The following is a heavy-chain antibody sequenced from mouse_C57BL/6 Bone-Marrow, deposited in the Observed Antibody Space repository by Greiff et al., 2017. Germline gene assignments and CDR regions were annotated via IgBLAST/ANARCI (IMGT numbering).Heavy chain of an antibody. Sequence: VQLQQSGAELVKPGASVKLSCKASGYTFTSYWMHWVKQRPGRGLEWIGRIDPTRGGTKYNEKFKSKATLTVDKPSSTAYMQLSSLTSEDSAVYYCARSRWLLPYYFDYWGQGTTLTVSS. CDR2: IDPTRGGT. CDR3: ARSRWLLPYYFDY. D-gene: IGHD2-3*01. CDR1: GYTFTSYW. J-gene: IGHJ2*01. V-gene: IGHV1-72*01.